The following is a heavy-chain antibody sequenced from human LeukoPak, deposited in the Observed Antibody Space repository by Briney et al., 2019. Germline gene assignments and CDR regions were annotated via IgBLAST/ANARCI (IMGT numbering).Heavy chain of an antibody. D-gene: IGHD3-16*02. CDR2: MNPNSGNT. CDR3: ARGGMITFGGVIVISYMDV. V-gene: IGHV1-8*01. Sequence: ASVKVSCKASGYTFTSYDINWVRQATGQGLEWMGWMNPNSGNTGYAQKFQGRVTMTRNTSISTAHMELSSLRPEDTAVYCCARGGMITFGGVIVISYMDVWGKGTTVTISS. CDR1: GYTFTSYD. J-gene: IGHJ6*03.